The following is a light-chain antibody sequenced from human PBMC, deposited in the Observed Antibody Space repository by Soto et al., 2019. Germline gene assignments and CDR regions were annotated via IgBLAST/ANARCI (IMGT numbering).Light chain of an antibody. CDR2: GAS. CDR3: QQYDISPPLT. Sequence: EIVLTQSPGTLSLSPGERATLSCRASQSVSSSYLAWYQQKPGQAPRLIIYGASSRATGIPDRFSGSGSGTDFTLTISRLEPEDFAVYYCQQYDISPPLTFGGGTQVEIK. J-gene: IGKJ4*01. CDR1: QSVSSSY. V-gene: IGKV3-20*01.